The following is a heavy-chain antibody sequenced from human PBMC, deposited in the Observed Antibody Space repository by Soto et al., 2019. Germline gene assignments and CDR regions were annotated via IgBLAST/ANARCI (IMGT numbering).Heavy chain of an antibody. Sequence: SETLSLTCTVSGGYISSYYWTWIRQPPGKGLEWIGYIYYSGSTNYNPSLKSRVTMSIDTSKNQFSLKLSSVTAADTAVYYCARAFGSTMPSLFWGQGTLVTVSS. J-gene: IGHJ4*02. D-gene: IGHD2-2*01. CDR1: GGYISSYY. CDR2: IYYSGST. V-gene: IGHV4-59*01. CDR3: ARAFGSTMPSLF.